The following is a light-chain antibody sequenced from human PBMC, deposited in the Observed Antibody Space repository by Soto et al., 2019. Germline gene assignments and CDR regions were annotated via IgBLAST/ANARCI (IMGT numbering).Light chain of an antibody. CDR1: QSVSSY. Sequence: DMVLTLSPATLSLSPGERATLSCRASQSVSSYLAWYQQKPGQAPRLLIYDASNRATGIPARFSGSGSGTDFTLTISSLEPEDFAVYYCQQRSNWPPITFGQGTRLEIK. CDR2: DAS. V-gene: IGKV3-11*01. CDR3: QQRSNWPPIT. J-gene: IGKJ5*01.